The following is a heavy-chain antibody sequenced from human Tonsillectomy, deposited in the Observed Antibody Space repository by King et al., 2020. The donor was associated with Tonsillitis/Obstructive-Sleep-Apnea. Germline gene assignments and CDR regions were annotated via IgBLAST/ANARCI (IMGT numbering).Heavy chain of an antibody. Sequence: QLVQSGGGLVQPGGSLRLSCAASVFTFSSYAMSWVRQAPGKGLGWVSDISGSGGITYYADSVKGRFTISRDNSKNTLYLQMSSLRAEDTAVYYCAKMRTYYFGSGNDYWGQGTLVTVSS. J-gene: IGHJ4*02. V-gene: IGHV3-23*04. CDR2: ISGSGGIT. CDR1: VFTFSSYA. CDR3: AKMRTYYFGSGNDY. D-gene: IGHD3-10*01.